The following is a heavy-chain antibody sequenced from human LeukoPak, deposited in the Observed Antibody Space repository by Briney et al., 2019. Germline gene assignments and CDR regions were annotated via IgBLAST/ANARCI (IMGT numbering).Heavy chain of an antibody. V-gene: IGHV1-18*01. J-gene: IGHJ4*02. CDR1: GYTFINSA. CDR2: MSPYNGYT. D-gene: IGHD1-26*01. Sequence: ASVKVSCKASGYTFINSAIGWVRQAPGQGPERMGWMSPYNGYTKYAESLQGRDTITTDTFTSTAYMYLTSLRSDDTAMYYCAGVGASYDGLVDYWGQGTRVTVSS. CDR3: AGVGASYDGLVDY.